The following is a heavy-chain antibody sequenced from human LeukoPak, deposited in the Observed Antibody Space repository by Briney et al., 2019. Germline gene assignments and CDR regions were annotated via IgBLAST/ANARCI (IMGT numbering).Heavy chain of an antibody. CDR1: GFTFSSYW. CDR2: IKQDGSEK. CDR3: ARLRGGTVVVVVAYYFDY. D-gene: IGHD2-15*01. J-gene: IGHJ4*02. V-gene: IGHV3-7*01. Sequence: GGSLGLSCAASGFTFSSYWMSWVRQAPGKGLEWVANIKQDGSEKYYVDSVKGRFTISRDNAKNSLYLQMNSLRAEDTAVYYCARLRGGTVVVVVAYYFDYWGQGTLVTVSS.